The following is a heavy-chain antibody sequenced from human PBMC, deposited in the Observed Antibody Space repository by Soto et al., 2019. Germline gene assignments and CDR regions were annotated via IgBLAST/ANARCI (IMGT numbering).Heavy chain of an antibody. D-gene: IGHD4-17*01. Sequence: GGSLRLSCAASGFTFSSYSMNWVRQAPGKGLEWVSSISSSSSYIYYADSVKGRFTISRDNAKNSLYLQMNSLRAEDTAVYYCAKTYGDYVFWYFDLWGRGTLVTVSS. CDR1: GFTFSSYS. CDR2: ISSSSSYI. J-gene: IGHJ2*01. CDR3: AKTYGDYVFWYFDL. V-gene: IGHV3-21*01.